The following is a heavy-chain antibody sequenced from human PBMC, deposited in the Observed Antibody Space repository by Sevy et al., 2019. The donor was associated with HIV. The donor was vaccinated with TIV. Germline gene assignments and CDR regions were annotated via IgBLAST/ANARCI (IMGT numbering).Heavy chain of an antibody. J-gene: IGHJ4*02. D-gene: IGHD3-9*01. CDR3: ATGLGKSDFDF. CDR1: GLSFSNAW. Sequence: GGSLRLCYAASGLSFSNAWMSWVRQAPGKGLEWVGRIKSKIDGATRDLAAPVKGRVTISRDDSRNTLYLQMNSLKIEDTGVYYCATGLGKSDFDFWGQGTLVTVSS. CDR2: IKSKIDGATR. V-gene: IGHV3-15*01.